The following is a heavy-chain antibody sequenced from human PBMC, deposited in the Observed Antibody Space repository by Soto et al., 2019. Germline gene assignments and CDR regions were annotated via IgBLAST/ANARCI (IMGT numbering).Heavy chain of an antibody. V-gene: IGHV4-4*07. J-gene: IGHJ2*01. CDR1: GDSIGNFY. CDR3: ARGMGRYFDI. Sequence: QVHLQESGPGLVKPSETLSLTCAISGDSIGNFYWSWIRQPAGKGLESLGRLSASGRTNYSPSLQSRVTMSLDRSKNRLSLRLTSVSAADTAVYFCARGMGRYFDIWGRGTLVTVSS. CDR2: LSASGRT. D-gene: IGHD2-8*01.